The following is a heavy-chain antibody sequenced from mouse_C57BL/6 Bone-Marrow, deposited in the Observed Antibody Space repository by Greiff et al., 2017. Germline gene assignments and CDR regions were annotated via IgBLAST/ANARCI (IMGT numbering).Heavy chain of an antibody. J-gene: IGHJ4*01. D-gene: IGHD1-1*01. Sequence: EVQRVESGGGLVKPGGSLQLSCAASGFTFSSYALSWVRHTPEKRLEWVATISDGGSYTYYPDNVKGRFTISRDNAKNNLYLQVSHLKSEDTAMYYCARVYYYGSSPYYYAMDYWGQGTSVTVSS. CDR1: GFTFSSYA. V-gene: IGHV5-4*01. CDR2: ISDGGSYT. CDR3: ARVYYYGSSPYYYAMDY.